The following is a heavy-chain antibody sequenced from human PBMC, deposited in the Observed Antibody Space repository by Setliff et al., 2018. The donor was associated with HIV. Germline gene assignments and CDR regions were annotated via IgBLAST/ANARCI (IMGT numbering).Heavy chain of an antibody. D-gene: IGHD3-22*01. Sequence: GSLRLSCAASGFTFSNYAMSWVRQAPGKGLEWVSGISDSGGSTDYADSVKGRFTISRDNSKNTLYLQMNSLRAEDTAVYCCARSKGHLYYDDDTGYVLRAFDIWGQGTMVTVSS. J-gene: IGHJ3*02. V-gene: IGHV3-23*01. CDR3: ARSKGHLYYDDDTGYVLRAFDI. CDR2: ISDSGGST. CDR1: GFTFSNYA.